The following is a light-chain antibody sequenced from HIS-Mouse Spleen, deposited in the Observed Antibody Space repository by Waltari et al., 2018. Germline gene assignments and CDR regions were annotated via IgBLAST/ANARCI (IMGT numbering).Light chain of an antibody. J-gene: IGLJ2*01. CDR2: DDS. CDR3: QVWDSSSDHPV. V-gene: IGLV3-21*03. Sequence: SYVLTQPPSVSVAPGKTARITCGGNNIGSKRVPWYQQKPGQAPVLVVYDDSDRPAGIPERFSGSNSGNTATLTISRVEAGDEADYYCQVWDSSSDHPVFGGGTKLTVL. CDR1: NIGSKR.